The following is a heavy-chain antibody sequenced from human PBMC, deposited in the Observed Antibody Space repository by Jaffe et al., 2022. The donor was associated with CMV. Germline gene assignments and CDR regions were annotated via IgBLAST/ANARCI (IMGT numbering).Heavy chain of an antibody. CDR2: IIPILGIA. CDR1: GGTFSSYA. D-gene: IGHD3-22*01. CDR3: ASETFRAKSGYDYTDYDSSGYYEGWFDP. V-gene: IGHV1-69*09. J-gene: IGHJ5*02. Sequence: QVQLVQSGAEVKKPGSSVKVSCKASGGTFSSYAISWVRQAPGQGLEWMGRIIPILGIANYAQKFQGRVTITADKSTSTAYMELSSLRSEDTAVYYCASETFRAKSGYDYTDYDSSGYYEGWFDPWGQGTLVTVSS.